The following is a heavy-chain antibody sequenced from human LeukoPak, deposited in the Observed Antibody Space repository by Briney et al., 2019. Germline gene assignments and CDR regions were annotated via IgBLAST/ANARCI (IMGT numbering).Heavy chain of an antibody. CDR3: ARDPGLRFLEWYFEY. Sequence: GGSLRLSCSASGFTFCCHRMNWVRQARGKGLEWVSSISWSSSYIYYAGSVKGRFTITRDHAKNSLYLQMNSLRAEDTAVYCCARDPGLRFLEWYFEYWGQGTLVTVSS. CDR2: ISWSSSYI. CDR1: GFTFCCHR. D-gene: IGHD3-3*01. V-gene: IGHV3-21*01. J-gene: IGHJ4*02.